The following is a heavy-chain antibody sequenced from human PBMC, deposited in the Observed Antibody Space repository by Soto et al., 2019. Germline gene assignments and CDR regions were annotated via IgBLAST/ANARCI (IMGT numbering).Heavy chain of an antibody. J-gene: IGHJ4*02. D-gene: IGHD2-2*01. CDR1: GFTFSSHE. CDR3: ARDCSSTSCRSGYDTLPLD. Sequence: PGGSLRLSCAAPGFTFSSHEMNWVRQAPGKGLEWVSYISSSGSTIYYADSVKGRFTISRDNAKNSLYLQMNSLRAEDTAVYYCARDCSSTSCRSGYDTLPLDWGQGTLVTVSS. V-gene: IGHV3-48*03. CDR2: ISSSGSTI.